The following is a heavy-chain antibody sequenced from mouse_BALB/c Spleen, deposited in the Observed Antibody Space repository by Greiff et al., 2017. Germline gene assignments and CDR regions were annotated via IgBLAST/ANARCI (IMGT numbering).Heavy chain of an antibody. D-gene: IGHD4-1*01. J-gene: IGHJ2*01. CDR1: GYTFTDYA. CDR3: ASGTGNYFDY. V-gene: IGHV1S137*01. CDR2: ISTYYGDA. Sequence: QVQLQQSGAELVRPGVSVKISCKGSGYTFTDYAMHWVKQSHAKSLEWIGVISTYYGDASYNQKFKGKATMTVDKSSSTAYMELARLTSEDSAIYYCASGTGNYFDYWGQGTTLTVSS.